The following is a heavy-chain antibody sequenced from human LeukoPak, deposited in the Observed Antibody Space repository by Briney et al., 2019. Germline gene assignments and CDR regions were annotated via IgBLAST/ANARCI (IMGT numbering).Heavy chain of an antibody. V-gene: IGHV1-2*02. CDR2: INPDNGGT. CDR1: GYTFTGYY. J-gene: IGHJ4*02. CDR3: ARDPSNSGYDYLYYFDY. Sequence: ASLKVSCKASGYTFTGYYMHWVGQAPGQGLGWMGWINPDNGGTNYAQKFQGRVTMTRDMSISTAYMELSRLRSDDTAVYYCARDPSNSGYDYLYYFDYWGQGTLVTVSS. D-gene: IGHD5-12*01.